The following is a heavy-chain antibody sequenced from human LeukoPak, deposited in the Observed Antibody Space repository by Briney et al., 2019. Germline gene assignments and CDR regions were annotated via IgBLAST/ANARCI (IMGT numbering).Heavy chain of an antibody. J-gene: IGHJ4*02. CDR1: GGSFSGYY. Sequence: SETLSLTCAVYGGSFSGYYWSWIRQPPGKGLAWIGSFYYSGSTYYSPSLKSRVTISVDTSKNQFSLKLSSVTAADTAVYYCARRERPPYYFDYWGQGTLVTVSS. CDR3: ARRERPPYYFDY. V-gene: IGHV4-34*01. CDR2: FYYSGST.